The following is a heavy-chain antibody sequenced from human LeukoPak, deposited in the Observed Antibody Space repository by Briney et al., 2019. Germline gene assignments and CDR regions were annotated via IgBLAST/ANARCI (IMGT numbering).Heavy chain of an antibody. D-gene: IGHD2-2*01. J-gene: IGHJ5*02. CDR3: ARRLTQYDCFDP. CDR2: TYYRSTWYN. CDR1: GDSVSSNSVT. V-gene: IGHV6-1*01. Sequence: SQTLSLTCAISGDSVSSNSVTWNWVRQSSSRGLEWLGRTYYRSTWYNDYAVSVRGRITVNPDTSKNQFSLHLNSVTPEDTAVYYCARRLTQYDCFDPWGQGILVTVSS.